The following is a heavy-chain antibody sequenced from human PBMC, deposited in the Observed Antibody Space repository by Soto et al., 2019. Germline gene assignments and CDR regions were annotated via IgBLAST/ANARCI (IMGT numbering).Heavy chain of an antibody. V-gene: IGHV4-34*01. D-gene: IGHD3-3*01. CDR1: GGSFSGYY. Sequence: SETLSLTCAVYGGSFSGYYWSWIRQPPGKGLEWIGEINHSGSTNYNPSLKSRVTISVDTSKNQFSLKLSSVTAADTAVYYCARDYDFWSGLRYYFDYWGQGTLVTVS. CDR3: ARDYDFWSGLRYYFDY. J-gene: IGHJ4*02. CDR2: INHSGST.